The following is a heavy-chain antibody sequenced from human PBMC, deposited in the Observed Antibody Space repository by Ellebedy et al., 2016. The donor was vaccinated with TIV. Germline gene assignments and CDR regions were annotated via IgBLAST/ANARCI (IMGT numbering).Heavy chain of an antibody. V-gene: IGHV3-7*03. Sequence: GESLKISXAASGFTFSSYWMSWVRQAPGKGLEWVANIKQDGSEKYYVDSVKGRFTISRDNAKNSLYLQMNSLRAEDTAVYYCASRTYYDSILNAFDIWGQGTMVTVSS. D-gene: IGHD3-22*01. J-gene: IGHJ3*02. CDR1: GFTFSSYW. CDR2: IKQDGSEK. CDR3: ASRTYYDSILNAFDI.